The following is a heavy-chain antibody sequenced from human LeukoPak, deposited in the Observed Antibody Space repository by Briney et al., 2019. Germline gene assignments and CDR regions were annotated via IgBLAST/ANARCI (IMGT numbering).Heavy chain of an antibody. D-gene: IGHD6-13*01. V-gene: IGHV4-39*01. CDR1: GGSISSSSYY. CDR3: ASPFSSTRYSGAFDI. J-gene: IGHJ3*02. Sequence: PSETLSLTCTVSGGSISSSSYYWGWIRQPPGKGLEWIGSIYYSGSTYYNPSLKSRVTISVDTSKNQFSLKLSSVTAVDTAVYYCASPFSSTRYSGAFDIWGQGTMVTVSS. CDR2: IYYSGST.